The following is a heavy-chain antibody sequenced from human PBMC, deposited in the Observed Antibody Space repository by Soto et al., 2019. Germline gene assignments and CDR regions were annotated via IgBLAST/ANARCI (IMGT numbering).Heavy chain of an antibody. J-gene: IGHJ4*02. CDR3: ARHCPLGYCSGGSCVRAYCDY. D-gene: IGHD2-15*01. CDR2: IYYSGST. CDR1: GGSISSSSYY. Sequence: QLQLQESGPGLVKPSETLSLTCTVSGGSISSSSYYWGWIRQPPGKGLEWIGSIYYSGSTYYNPSLKSRVTISVDTSKNQFSLKLSSVTAADAAVYCCARHCPLGYCSGGSCVRAYCDYWGQGTLVTVSS. V-gene: IGHV4-39*01.